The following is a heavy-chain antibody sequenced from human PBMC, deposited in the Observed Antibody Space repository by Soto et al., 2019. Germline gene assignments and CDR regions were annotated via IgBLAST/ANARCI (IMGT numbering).Heavy chain of an antibody. CDR3: AHRTTTVTWWFDP. J-gene: IGHJ5*02. CDR2: IYWDDDK. Sequence: QITLKESGPTLVKPTQTLTLTCTFSGFSLTTSGVGVGWIRQPPGKALEWLALIYWDDDKRYSPSLKSRPTITXDXXKTQVVLTMTNMDPADTATYFCAHRTTTVTWWFDPWGQGTLVTVSS. D-gene: IGHD4-17*01. V-gene: IGHV2-5*02. CDR1: GFSLTTSGVG.